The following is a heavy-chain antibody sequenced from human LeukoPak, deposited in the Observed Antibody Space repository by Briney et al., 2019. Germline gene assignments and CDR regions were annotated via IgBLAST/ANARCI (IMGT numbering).Heavy chain of an antibody. V-gene: IGHV3-23*01. CDR1: GFTFSSYA. CDR2: ISGSGGST. CDR3: ASSGWYENKNDY. J-gene: IGHJ4*02. Sequence: GGSLRLSCAASGFTFSSYAMSWVRQAPGKGLEWVSAISGSGGSTYYADSVKGRFTISRDNSKNTLYPQMNSLRAEDTAVYYCASSGWYENKNDYWGQGTLVTVSS. D-gene: IGHD6-19*01.